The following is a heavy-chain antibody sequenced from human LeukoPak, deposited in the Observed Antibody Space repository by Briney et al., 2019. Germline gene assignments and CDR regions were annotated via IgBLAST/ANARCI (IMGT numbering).Heavy chain of an antibody. J-gene: IGHJ4*02. D-gene: IGHD3-3*01. V-gene: IGHV4-59*01. CDR1: GGSISSYY. CDR2: NYYSGST. Sequence: SETLSLTCTVSGGSISSYYWSWIRQPPGKGLEWIGYNYYSGSTNYNPSLKSRVTISVDTSKNQFSLKLSSVTAADTAVYYCARGSDPFDYWGQGTLVTVSS. CDR3: ARGSDPFDY.